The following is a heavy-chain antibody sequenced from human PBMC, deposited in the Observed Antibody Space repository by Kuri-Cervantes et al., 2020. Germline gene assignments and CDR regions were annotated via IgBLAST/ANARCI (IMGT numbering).Heavy chain of an antibody. CDR3: ARVSRVAVACSGAFDM. CDR1: GFTFSSYA. Sequence: GESLKISCAASGFTFSSYAMYWVRQAPGKGLEYVSGISSNGSNTYYADSVKGRFTISRDNSKNTLYLQMVSLRAEDTAVYYCARVSRVAVACSGAFDMWGQGTMVTVSS. CDR2: ISSNGSNT. V-gene: IGHV3-64*02. J-gene: IGHJ3*02. D-gene: IGHD6-19*01.